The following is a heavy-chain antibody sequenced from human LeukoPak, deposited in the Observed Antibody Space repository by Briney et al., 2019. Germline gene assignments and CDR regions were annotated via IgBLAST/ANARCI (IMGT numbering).Heavy chain of an antibody. V-gene: IGHV4-34*01. Sequence: KPSETLSLTCGASSGSLSGYYWRWIRQPPGGGLEWLGEITHSGSPNYNPSLKSRVTISGDTSKKQFSLNLKSVTAADTGVYYCARDVDLWGRGTPVTVSP. J-gene: IGHJ2*01. CDR1: SGSLSGYY. CDR3: ARDVDL. CDR2: ITHSGSP.